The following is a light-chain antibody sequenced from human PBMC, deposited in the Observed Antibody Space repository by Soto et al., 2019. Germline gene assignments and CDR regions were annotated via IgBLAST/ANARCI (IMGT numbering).Light chain of an antibody. CDR1: QSVSSN. CDR2: GAS. V-gene: IGKV3-15*01. CDR3: HQYDDWPPT. Sequence: IVMTQSPATLPLSPGERATLSCRASQSVSSNLAWYQQKPGQAPRLLSSGASKRATDIPARFRGSGSGTEFTLTISSLKSDDFEVYYCHQYDDWPPTFSQGTRLEIK. J-gene: IGKJ5*01.